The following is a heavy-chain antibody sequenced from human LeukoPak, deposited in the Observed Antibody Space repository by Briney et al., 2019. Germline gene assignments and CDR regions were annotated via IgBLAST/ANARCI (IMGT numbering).Heavy chain of an antibody. CDR2: ISGSGITT. CDR1: GFTFSSYA. CDR3: AKGGDYGDVDAY. J-gene: IGHJ4*02. V-gene: IGHV3-23*01. D-gene: IGHD4-17*01. Sequence: GGSLRLSCAASGFTFSSYAMSWVRQAPGKGLEWVSAISGSGITTNYADSVKGRFTISRDNSKNTLYLQMGSLRVEDTAEYFCAKGGDYGDVDAYWGQGTLVTVS.